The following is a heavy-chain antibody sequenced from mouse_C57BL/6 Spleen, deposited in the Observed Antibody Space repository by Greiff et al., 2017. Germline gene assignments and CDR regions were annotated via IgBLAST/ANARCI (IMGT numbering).Heavy chain of an antibody. CDR2: IDPSDSYT. D-gene: IGHD2-5*01. J-gene: IGHJ4*01. Sequence: QVQLQQPGAELVRPGTSVKLSCKASGYTFTSYWMHWVKQRPGQGLEWIGVIDPSDSYTTYNQKFKGKATLTVDTSSSTAYMQLSSLTSEDSAVYYCARGTSNGYYAMDYWGQGTSVTVAS. CDR3: ARGTSNGYYAMDY. CDR1: GYTFTSYW. V-gene: IGHV1-59*01.